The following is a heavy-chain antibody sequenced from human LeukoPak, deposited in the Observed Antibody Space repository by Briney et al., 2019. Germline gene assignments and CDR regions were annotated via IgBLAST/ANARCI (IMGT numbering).Heavy chain of an antibody. D-gene: IGHD3-3*02. V-gene: IGHV3-23*01. Sequence: GGSLRLSCAASGFTFSSYTMRWVRQAPGKGLEWVSAISDSGDTTYYADSVKGRFTISRDNSKNTLYLQMNSLRAEDTAVYYCAKAHIFGVVIGAFDIWGQGTMVTVSS. CDR1: GFTFSSYT. CDR3: AKAHIFGVVIGAFDI. J-gene: IGHJ3*02. CDR2: ISDSGDTT.